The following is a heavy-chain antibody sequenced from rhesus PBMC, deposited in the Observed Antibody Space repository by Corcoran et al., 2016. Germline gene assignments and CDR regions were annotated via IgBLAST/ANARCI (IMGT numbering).Heavy chain of an antibody. V-gene: IGHV4-127*01. CDR3: ARGGGRVDY. CDR2: IGGCSGST. J-gene: IGHJ4*01. Sequence: QVQLQESGPGLVKPSETLSLTCAVSGYSISSGYGWSWFCQPPGKGLGWSGYIGGCSGSTNYNPSLKSRVTISKDASKNQFSLKLNSVIAVDTAVYYCARGGGRVDYWGQGVLVTVSS. CDR1: GYSISSGYG. D-gene: IGHD1-44*02.